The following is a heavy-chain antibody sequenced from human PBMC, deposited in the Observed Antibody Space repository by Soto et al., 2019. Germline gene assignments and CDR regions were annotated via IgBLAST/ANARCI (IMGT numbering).Heavy chain of an antibody. D-gene: IGHD6-19*01. CDR3: TTEFGFSSGQNDN. J-gene: IGHJ4*02. V-gene: IGHV3-15*07. Sequence: GGSLRLSCARCGFSFNTAWLTWVRQAPGKGLEWVARLKGKSAGGTTDYAAPVTGRFTISSDDSKNTLYLQMNNLKIEDTAVYYCTTEFGFSSGQNDNWGQGTLVTVS. CDR2: LKGKSAGGTT. CDR1: GFSFNTAW.